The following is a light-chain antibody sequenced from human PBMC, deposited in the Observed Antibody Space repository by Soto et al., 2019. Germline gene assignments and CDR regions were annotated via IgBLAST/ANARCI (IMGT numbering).Light chain of an antibody. CDR2: DAS. Sequence: DFQMTQSPSTLSASVGDRVTITCRASQSISSWLAWYQQKPGKAHKLLIFDASSLEGGIPSRFSGSGSGTEFALTISSLQPDDSATYYCQEYNGYSTFGQGTKV. CDR3: QEYNGYST. J-gene: IGKJ1*01. V-gene: IGKV1-5*01. CDR1: QSISSW.